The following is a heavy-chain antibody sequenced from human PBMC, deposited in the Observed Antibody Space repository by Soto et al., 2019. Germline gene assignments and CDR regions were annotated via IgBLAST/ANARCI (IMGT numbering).Heavy chain of an antibody. CDR1: GFTVSNHW. J-gene: IGHJ3*01. D-gene: IGHD2-21*01. Sequence: EVQLVESGGGLVQPGGSLTLSCAASGFTVSNHWMHWFRQAPGRGLESISRIKTDGTYTDYADSVKGRFTISRDNAKNMLYLQMDSLRPEDTAVYYCARPKGAAYSAFDVWGQGTVVTVSS. CDR2: IKTDGTYT. CDR3: ARPKGAAYSAFDV. V-gene: IGHV3-74*01.